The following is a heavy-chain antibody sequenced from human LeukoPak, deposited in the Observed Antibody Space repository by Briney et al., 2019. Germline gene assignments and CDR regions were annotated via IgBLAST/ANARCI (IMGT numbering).Heavy chain of an antibody. CDR3: ARDGASGTIFGVVTPMDV. CDR1: GYSISSGYY. CDR2: IYHSGST. J-gene: IGHJ6*02. Sequence: SETLSLTCAVSGYSISSGYYWGWIRQPPGKGLEWIGSIYHSGSTYYNPSLKSRVTISVDTSKNQFSLKLSSVTAADTAVYYCARDGASGTIFGVVTPMDVWGQGTTVTVSS. V-gene: IGHV4-38-2*02. D-gene: IGHD3-3*01.